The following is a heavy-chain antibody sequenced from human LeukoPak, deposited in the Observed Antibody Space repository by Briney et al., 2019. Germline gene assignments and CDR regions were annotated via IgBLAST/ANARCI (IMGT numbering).Heavy chain of an antibody. Sequence: GGSLRLSCAASGFTFSSYSMNWVRQAPGKGLEWVSSISSSSSYIYYADSVKGRITISRDNAKNSLYLQMNSLRAEDTAVYYCARADGDWLDYWGQGTLVTVSS. CDR1: GFTFSSYS. J-gene: IGHJ4*02. CDR2: ISSSSSYI. D-gene: IGHD2-21*01. V-gene: IGHV3-21*01. CDR3: ARADGDWLDY.